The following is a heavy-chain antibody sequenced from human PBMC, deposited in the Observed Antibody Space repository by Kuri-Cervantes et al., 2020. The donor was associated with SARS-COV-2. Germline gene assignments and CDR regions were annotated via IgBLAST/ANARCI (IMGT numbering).Heavy chain of an antibody. Sequence: GESLKISCAASGFTFSSYGMHWVRQAPGKGLEWVAFIRYDGSNKYYADSVKGRFTISRDNSKNTLYLQMNSLRAEDTAVYYCAKPQQLLQHRFPPKYYFDYWGQGTLVTVSS. CDR3: AKPQQLLQHRFPPKYYFDY. D-gene: IGHD6-13*01. J-gene: IGHJ4*02. CDR1: GFTFSSYG. V-gene: IGHV3-30*02. CDR2: IRYDGSNK.